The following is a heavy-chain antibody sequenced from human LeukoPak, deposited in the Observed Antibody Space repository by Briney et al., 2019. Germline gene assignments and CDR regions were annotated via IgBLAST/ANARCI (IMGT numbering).Heavy chain of an antibody. Sequence: ETLSLTCAVYGGSFSGYYWSWIRQPPGKGLEWVSVISGSGDNTYYADSVKGRFTISRDSSKNTLYLQMNSLRAEDTAVYYCAKEGKYSSSWYYFDYWGQGTLVTVSS. CDR1: GGSFSGYY. V-gene: IGHV3-23*01. D-gene: IGHD6-13*01. CDR3: AKEGKYSSSWYYFDY. CDR2: ISGSGDNT. J-gene: IGHJ4*02.